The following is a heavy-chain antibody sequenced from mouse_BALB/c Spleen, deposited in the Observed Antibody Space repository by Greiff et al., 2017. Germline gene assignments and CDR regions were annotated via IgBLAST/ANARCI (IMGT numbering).Heavy chain of an antibody. CDR3: TNYYDYDYWYFDV. CDR1: GYSFTSYW. CDR2: IYPGNSDT. D-gene: IGHD2-4*01. J-gene: IGHJ1*01. V-gene: IGHV1-5*01. Sequence: VQLQQSGTVLARPGASVKMSCKASGYSFTSYWMHWVKQRPGQGLEWIGAIYPGNSDTSYNQKFKGKAKLTAVTSASTAYMELSSLTNEDSAVYYCTNYYDYDYWYFDVWGAGTTVTVSS.